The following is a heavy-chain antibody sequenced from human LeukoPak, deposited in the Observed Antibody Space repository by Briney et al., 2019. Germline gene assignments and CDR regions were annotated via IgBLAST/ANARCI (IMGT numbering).Heavy chain of an antibody. CDR3: TREGDVLRYFDWLKGAFDI. CDR2: IRSKAYGGTT. D-gene: IGHD3-9*01. J-gene: IGHJ3*02. CDR1: GFTFGDYA. V-gene: IGHV3-49*03. Sequence: TGGSLRLSCTASGFTFGDYAMSWFRQAPGKGLEWVGFIRSKAYGGTTEYAASVKGRFTISRDDSKSIAYLQMNSLKTEDTAVYYCTREGDVLRYFDWLKGAFDIWGQGTMVTVSS.